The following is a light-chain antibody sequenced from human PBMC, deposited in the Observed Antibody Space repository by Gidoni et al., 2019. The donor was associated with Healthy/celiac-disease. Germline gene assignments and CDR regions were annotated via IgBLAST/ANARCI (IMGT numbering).Light chain of an antibody. Sequence: VLTQSPATLSVSPGERATLSCRASQSVSSNLAWYQQKPGQAPRLLIYGASTRATGIPARFSGSGSGTEFTLTISSLQSEDFAVYYCQQYNNWLSLTFGGXTKVEIK. CDR3: QQYNNWLSLT. V-gene: IGKV3-15*01. J-gene: IGKJ4*01. CDR2: GAS. CDR1: QSVSSN.